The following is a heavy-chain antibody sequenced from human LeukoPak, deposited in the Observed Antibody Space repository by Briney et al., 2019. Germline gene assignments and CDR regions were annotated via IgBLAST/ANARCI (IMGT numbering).Heavy chain of an antibody. CDR1: GGSINSHNYY. CDR2: VYYSGST. CDR3: ARVATLYSSSCDY. Sequence: PSETLSLTCTVSGGSINSHNYYWAWIRQPPGKGLEWIGVVYYSGSTYYNPSLKSRVTISVDRSKNQFSLKLSSVTAADTAVYYCARVATLYSSSCDYWGQGTLVTVSS. J-gene: IGHJ4*02. D-gene: IGHD6-6*01. V-gene: IGHV4-39*07.